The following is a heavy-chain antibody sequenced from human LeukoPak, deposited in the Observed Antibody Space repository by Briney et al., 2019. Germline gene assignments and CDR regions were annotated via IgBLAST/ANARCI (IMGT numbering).Heavy chain of an antibody. V-gene: IGHV3-23*01. D-gene: IGHD3-3*01. J-gene: IGHJ4*02. Sequence: GGSLRLSCAASGFTFSSYAMSWVRQAPGKGLEWVSAISSSGGGTYYADSVKGRFTISRDNAKNSLYLQMNSLRAEDTAVYYCARDAPNYDFWSGYSFFDYWGQGTLVTVSS. CDR2: ISSSGGGT. CDR1: GFTFSSYA. CDR3: ARDAPNYDFWSGYSFFDY.